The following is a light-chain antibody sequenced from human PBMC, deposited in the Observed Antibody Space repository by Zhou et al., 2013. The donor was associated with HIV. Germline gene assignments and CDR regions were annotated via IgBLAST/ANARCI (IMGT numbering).Light chain of an antibody. CDR1: QHISDS. CDR2: KAS. J-gene: IGKJ5*01. CDR3: QQYASYSQT. Sequence: DFQMTQSPSTLSASVGDRVTITCRASQHISDSLAWYQKKPGKAPKLLIYKASNLDTGVPSRFSGSGSGTEFTLTISGLQPDDFATYYCQQYASYSQTFGQGTRLEIK. V-gene: IGKV1-5*03.